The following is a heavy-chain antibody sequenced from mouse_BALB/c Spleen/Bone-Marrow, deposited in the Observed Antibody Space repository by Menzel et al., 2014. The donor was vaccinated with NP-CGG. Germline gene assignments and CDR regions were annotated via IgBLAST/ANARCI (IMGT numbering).Heavy chain of an antibody. V-gene: IGHV6-6*02. CDR1: GFTFSNYW. CDR2: IRLKSNNYAT. CDR3: PRTGYFDN. Sequence: EVMLVESGGGLVQPGGSMKLSCVASGFTFSNYWMNWVRQSPEKGLEWVAEIRLKSNNYATHYAESVKGRFTISRDDSKSSVYLQMNNLRSEDSGIYYCPRTGYFDNWGQDITLTVSS. D-gene: IGHD4-1*01. J-gene: IGHJ2*01.